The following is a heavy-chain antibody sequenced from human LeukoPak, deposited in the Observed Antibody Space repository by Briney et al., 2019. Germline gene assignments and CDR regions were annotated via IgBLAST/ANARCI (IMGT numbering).Heavy chain of an antibody. CDR1: GFTLSSYR. J-gene: IGHJ4*02. V-gene: IGHV3-7*01. CDR3: ASKQWLVSDFDY. Sequence: GGSLRLSCAASGFTLSSYRMSWVRRAPGKGLEWVANIKQDGSEKYYVDSVKGRFTISRDNAKNSLYLQMSSLRAEDTAVYYCASKQWLVSDFDYWGQGTLVTVSS. D-gene: IGHD6-19*01. CDR2: IKQDGSEK.